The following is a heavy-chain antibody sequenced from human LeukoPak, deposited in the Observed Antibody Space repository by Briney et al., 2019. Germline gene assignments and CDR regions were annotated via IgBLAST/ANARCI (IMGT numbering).Heavy chain of an antibody. Sequence: GGSLRLSCAASGFTFSSYSMNWVRQAPGKGLEWVSSISSGSSYIYYADSVKGRFTISRDNAKNSLYLQMNSLRAEDTAVYYCARVPNLTGYMYYFDYWGQGTLVTVSS. CDR2: ISSGSSYI. D-gene: IGHD3-9*01. J-gene: IGHJ4*02. CDR1: GFTFSSYS. CDR3: ARVPNLTGYMYYFDY. V-gene: IGHV3-21*01.